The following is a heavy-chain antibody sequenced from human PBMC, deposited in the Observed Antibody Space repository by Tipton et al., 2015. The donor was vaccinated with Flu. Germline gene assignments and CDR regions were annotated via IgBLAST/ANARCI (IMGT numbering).Heavy chain of an antibody. CDR3: VKDRISILGVVTYTGPFDY. CDR2: ISSNGGTT. D-gene: IGHD3-3*02. J-gene: IGHJ4*02. V-gene: IGHV3-64D*06. Sequence: SLRLSCSASGFIFSSYAMHWVRQAPGKGLEYVSAISSNGGTTYYADSVKGRFMISRDNSKNTLHLQMSSLRAEDTAVYYCVKDRISILGVVTYTGPFDYWGQGTLVTVSS. CDR1: GFIFSSYA.